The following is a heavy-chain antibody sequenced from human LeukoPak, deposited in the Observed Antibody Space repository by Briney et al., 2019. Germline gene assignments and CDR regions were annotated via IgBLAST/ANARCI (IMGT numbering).Heavy chain of an antibody. CDR2: IYHSGST. CDR3: ARRLSSGYDFWSGCFDY. Sequence: SETLSLTCAVSGYSISSGYYWGWIRQPPGKGLEWIGSIYHSGSTYYNPSLKSRVTTSVDTSKNQFSLKLSSVTAADTAVYYCARRLSSGYDFWSGCFDYWGQGTLVTVSS. D-gene: IGHD3-3*01. CDR1: GYSISSGYY. V-gene: IGHV4-38-2*01. J-gene: IGHJ4*02.